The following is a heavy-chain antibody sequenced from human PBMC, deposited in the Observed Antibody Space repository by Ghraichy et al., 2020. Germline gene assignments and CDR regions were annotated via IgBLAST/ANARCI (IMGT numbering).Heavy chain of an antibody. J-gene: IGHJ4*02. D-gene: IGHD6-13*01. CDR3: ARVSDVAAAGPGAHLDY. CDR2: IIPIFGTA. V-gene: IGHV1-69*13. Sequence: SVKVSCKASGGTFSSYAISWVRQAPGQGLEWMGGIIPIFGTANYAQKFQGRVTITADESTSTAYMELSSLRSEDTAVYYCARVSDVAAAGPGAHLDYWGQGTLVTVSS. CDR1: GGTFSSYA.